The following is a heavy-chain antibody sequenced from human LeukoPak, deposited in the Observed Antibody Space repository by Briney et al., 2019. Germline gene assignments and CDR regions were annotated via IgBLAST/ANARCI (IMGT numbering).Heavy chain of an antibody. CDR3: ASERGFGEFDY. J-gene: IGHJ4*02. CDR2: IYHSGST. D-gene: IGHD3-10*01. V-gene: IGHV4-30-2*01. Sequence: SETLSLTCAVPGGSISSGGYSWSWIRQPPGKGLEWIGYIYHSGSTYYNPSLKSRVTISVDRSKNQFSLKLSSVTAADTAVYYCASERGFGEFDYWGQGTLVTVSS. CDR1: GGSISSGGYS.